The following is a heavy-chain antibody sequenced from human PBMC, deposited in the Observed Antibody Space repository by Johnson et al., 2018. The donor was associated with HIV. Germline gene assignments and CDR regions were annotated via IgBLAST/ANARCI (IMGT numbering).Heavy chain of an antibody. Sequence: QVQLVESGGGVVQPGRSLRLSCAASGFTFNRYAMHWVRQAPGKGLEWAAVNSYHGSNTYYADSVKGRFIISRDNSKNTLYLQINSLRAEDMAGYYWAIERYASQAIDAFDIWGQGTMVTVSS. V-gene: IGHV3-30-3*01. CDR3: AIERYASQAIDAFDI. CDR1: GFTFNRYA. D-gene: IGHD2-15*01. J-gene: IGHJ3*02. CDR2: NSYHGSNT.